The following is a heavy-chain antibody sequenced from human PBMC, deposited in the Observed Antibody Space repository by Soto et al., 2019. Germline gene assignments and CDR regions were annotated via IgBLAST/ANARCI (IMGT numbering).Heavy chain of an antibody. V-gene: IGHV3-74*01. CDR1: GFTFSSYW. J-gene: IGHJ6*02. CDR2: INSEGSST. Sequence: EVQLVESGGGLVQPGGSLRLSCAASGFTFSSYWMHWVRQAPGKGLVWVSRINSEGSSTSYADSVKGRFTISRDNAKNTLYLQMNSLRAEDTAVYYCARELYYYDRGYYYGMDVWGQGTTVTVSS. CDR3: ARELYYYDRGYYYGMDV. D-gene: IGHD3-22*01.